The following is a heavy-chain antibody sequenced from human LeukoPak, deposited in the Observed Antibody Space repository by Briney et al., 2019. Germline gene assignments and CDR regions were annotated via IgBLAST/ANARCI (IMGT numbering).Heavy chain of an antibody. CDR2: VYHSGST. D-gene: IGHD1-26*01. CDR3: ARVFGGSYYYYYYMDV. Sequence: AETLSLTCAVSGYSINGGYYWGWIRQPPGKGLEWVGSVYHSGSTYYNPSLKSRVTISVDTSKNQFSLKLSSVTAADTAVYYCARVFGGSYYYYYYMDVWGKGTAVTVSS. CDR1: GYSINGGYY. V-gene: IGHV4-38-2*01. J-gene: IGHJ6*03.